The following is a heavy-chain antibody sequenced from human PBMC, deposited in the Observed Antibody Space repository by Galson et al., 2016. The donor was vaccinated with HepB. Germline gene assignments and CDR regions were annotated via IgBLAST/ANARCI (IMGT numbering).Heavy chain of an antibody. Sequence: SVKVSCKASGGTFSTYSINWVRQAPGQGLEWMGGIIPIFARANYAQKFQGRVTITADEPTSTVYMELSSLTSEDTAVYYCARRGYYYMDVWGKGTTVTISS. V-gene: IGHV1-69*13. CDR2: IIPIFARA. CDR1: GGTFSTYS. CDR3: ARRGYYYMDV. J-gene: IGHJ6*03.